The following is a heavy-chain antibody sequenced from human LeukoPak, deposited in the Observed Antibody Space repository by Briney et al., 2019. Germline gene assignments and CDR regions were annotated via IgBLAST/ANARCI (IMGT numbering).Heavy chain of an antibody. CDR2: ISSNGDNT. Sequence: GGLLRLSCSVSGFTFSTYVMHWVRQAPGKGLEYVSAISSNGDNTYYADSVKGRFTISRDNSKNTLYLQMSSLRADDTAVYYCVRGTGYWGQGTLVTVSS. V-gene: IGHV3-64D*06. J-gene: IGHJ4*02. CDR1: GFTFSTYV. CDR3: VRGTGY.